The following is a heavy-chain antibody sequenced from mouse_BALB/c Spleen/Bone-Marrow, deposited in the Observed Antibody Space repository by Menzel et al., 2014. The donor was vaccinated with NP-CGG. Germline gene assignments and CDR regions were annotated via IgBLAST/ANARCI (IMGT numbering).Heavy chain of an antibody. CDR2: INSNGGST. CDR3: GGFYYGNNWYFGV. Sequence: DVMLVESGGGLVKLGGSLKLSCAASGFTFSSYYMSWVRQTPEKRLELVAAINSNGGSTYYPDTVKGRFTISRDNAKNTLYLQMSSLKSGDTALFYCGGFYYGNNWYFGVWGAGTTVTVSS. D-gene: IGHD2-1*01. J-gene: IGHJ1*01. CDR1: GFTFSSYY. V-gene: IGHV5-6-2*01.